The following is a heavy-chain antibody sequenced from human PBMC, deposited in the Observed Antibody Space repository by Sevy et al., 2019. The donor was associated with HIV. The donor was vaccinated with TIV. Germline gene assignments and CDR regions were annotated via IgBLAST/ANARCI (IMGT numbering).Heavy chain of an antibody. D-gene: IGHD3-16*01. CDR3: ARAPEENYDYITGSFDY. J-gene: IGHJ4*02. V-gene: IGHV3-7*01. CDR2: IKLDGSEK. CDR1: GFTFSSYW. Sequence: GGSLRLSCAASGFTFSSYWMSWVRQAPGKGLEWVANIKLDGSEKYYVDSVKGRFTISRDNPKNSLYLQMNSLRAEDTAVYYCARAPEENYDYITGSFDYWGQGTLVTVSS.